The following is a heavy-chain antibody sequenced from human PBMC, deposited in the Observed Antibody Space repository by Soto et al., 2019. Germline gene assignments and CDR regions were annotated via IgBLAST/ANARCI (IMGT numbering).Heavy chain of an antibody. CDR3: AREGRQVITTDYYYGMDV. CDR2: IIPIFGTA. CDR1: GGTFSSYA. D-gene: IGHD3-22*01. V-gene: IGHV1-69*13. Sequence: GASVKVSGKASGGTFSSYAISWVRQAPGQGLEWMGGIIPIFGTANYAQKFQGRVTITADESTSTAYMELSSLRSEDTAVYYCAREGRQVITTDYYYGMDVWGQGTTVTVSS. J-gene: IGHJ6*02.